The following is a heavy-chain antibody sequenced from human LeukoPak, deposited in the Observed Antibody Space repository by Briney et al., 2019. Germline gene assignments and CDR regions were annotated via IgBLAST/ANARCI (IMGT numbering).Heavy chain of an antibody. Sequence: GESLKISCKGSGYYFTNYWIGWVRQMPGKGLEWMGIIYPGDSDIRYSPSFQGQVTISADKSISTAYLQWSSLKASDTAMYYCARHPVGATPPFDYWGQGTLVTVSS. D-gene: IGHD1-26*01. V-gene: IGHV5-51*01. CDR2: IYPGDSDI. CDR1: GYYFTNYW. CDR3: ARHPVGATPPFDY. J-gene: IGHJ4*02.